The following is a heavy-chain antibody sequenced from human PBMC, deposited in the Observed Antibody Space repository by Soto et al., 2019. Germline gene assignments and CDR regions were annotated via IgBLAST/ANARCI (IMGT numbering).Heavy chain of an antibody. CDR3: TRVGQWLVPYYYYYGVDV. CDR2: IRSKAYGGTT. D-gene: IGHD6-19*01. CDR1: GFTFGDYA. J-gene: IGHJ6*02. V-gene: IGHV3-49*04. Sequence: GGSLRLSCTASGFTFGDYAMSWVRQAPGKGLEWVGFIRSKAYGGTTEYAASVKGRFTISRDDSKSIAYLQMNSLKTEDTAVYYCTRVGQWLVPYYYYYGVDVWGQGTTVTVSS.